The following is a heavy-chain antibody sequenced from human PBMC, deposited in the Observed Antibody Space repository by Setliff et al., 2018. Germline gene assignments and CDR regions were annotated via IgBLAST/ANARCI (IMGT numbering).Heavy chain of an antibody. CDR1: GGSISSHY. V-gene: IGHV4-39*01. CDR2: IYYSGST. J-gene: IGHJ4*02. D-gene: IGHD4-17*01. Sequence: SETLSLTCTVSGGSISSHYWGWIRQPPGKGLEWIGSIYYSGSTYYNPSLKSRVTISVDTSKNQFSLKLSSVTAADTAVYYCARRDGDFDYWGQGTLVTVSS. CDR3: ARRDGDFDY.